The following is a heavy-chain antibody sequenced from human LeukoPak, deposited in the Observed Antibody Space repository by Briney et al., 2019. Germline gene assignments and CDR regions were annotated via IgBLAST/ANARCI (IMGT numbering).Heavy chain of an antibody. J-gene: IGHJ5*02. Sequence: PSETLSLTCTVSGGSVSTISQFWDCLRQPPGMGLEWIVSLSGTGTTYYNPSLESRATMSVDTTKNQFSLKLSSVTAADAAVYYCARRDHTGRSHAWFDPWGQGTLVTVSS. D-gene: IGHD1-14*01. CDR2: LSGTGTT. CDR3: ARRDHTGRSHAWFDP. V-gene: IGHV4-39*01. CDR1: GGSVSTISQF.